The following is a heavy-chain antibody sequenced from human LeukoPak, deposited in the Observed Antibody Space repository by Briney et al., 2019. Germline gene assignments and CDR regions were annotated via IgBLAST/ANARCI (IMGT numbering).Heavy chain of an antibody. CDR1: GFTFSSYW. J-gene: IGHJ4*02. V-gene: IGHV3-74*01. CDR2: ISTDGSTT. D-gene: IGHD1-14*01. CDR3: AGGPAY. Sequence: GGSLRLSCAASGFTFSSYWMHWVRQAPGKGLVWVSRISTDGSTTTYADSVKGRFTISRDNAKNTAYLQMNSLRAEDTAVYYCAGGPAYWGQGSLVTVSS.